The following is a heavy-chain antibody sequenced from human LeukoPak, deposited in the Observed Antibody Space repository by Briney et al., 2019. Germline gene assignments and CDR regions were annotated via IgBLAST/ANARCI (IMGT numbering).Heavy chain of an antibody. Sequence: PSETLSLTCAVYGGSFSGYYWSWIRQPPGKGLEWIGEINHSGSTNYNPSLKSRVTISVDTSKNQFSLKLSSVTAADTAVYYCARGPVLRFLEWLSQPYYFDYWGQGTLVTVSS. D-gene: IGHD3-3*01. V-gene: IGHV4-34*01. J-gene: IGHJ4*02. CDR2: INHSGST. CDR1: GGSFSGYY. CDR3: ARGPVLRFLEWLSQPYYFDY.